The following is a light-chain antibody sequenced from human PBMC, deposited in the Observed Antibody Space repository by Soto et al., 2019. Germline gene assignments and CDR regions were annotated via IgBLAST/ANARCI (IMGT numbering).Light chain of an antibody. J-gene: IGKJ3*01. CDR2: KAS. CDR3: QQYHSYPFT. V-gene: IGKV1-5*03. CDR1: QSIGTS. Sequence: DIQMTQFPSTLSASVGDRVTISCRASQSIGTSLAWYQQKPGKAPKLLIYKASSLQSEVPSRFSGSASGPEFTLTISSLQPDDFATYYCQQYHSYPFTFGPGTKVDIK.